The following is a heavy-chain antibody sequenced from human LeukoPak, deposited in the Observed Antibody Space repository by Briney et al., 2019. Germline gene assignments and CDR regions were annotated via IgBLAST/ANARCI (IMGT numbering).Heavy chain of an antibody. CDR2: VIPIFGTA. D-gene: IGHD4-11*01. J-gene: IGHJ4*02. V-gene: IGHV1-69*05. CDR3: ARVAYSGFDY. Sequence: GASVKVSCKASGGTFSSYAISWLRQAPGQGLEWMGGVIPIFGTATYAQKFQGRVTITTDESTSTAYMELSSLRSEDTAVYYCARVAYSGFDYWGQGTLVTVSS. CDR1: GGTFSSYA.